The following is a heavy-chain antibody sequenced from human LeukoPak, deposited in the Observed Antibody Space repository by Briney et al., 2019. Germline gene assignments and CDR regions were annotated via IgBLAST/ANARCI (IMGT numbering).Heavy chain of an antibody. CDR2: IRSSGNII. CDR3: ARDRGGFYFDL. J-gene: IGHJ4*02. V-gene: IGHV3-48*03. D-gene: IGHD3-10*01. CDR1: GFTFINYD. Sequence: GGSLRLSCTASGFTFINYDMNWVRQAPGKGLEWISYIRSSGNIIYYADFLKGRFSISGDNGKNTMFLQMNTLRAEDTAVYYCARDRGGFYFDLWGQGTLVTVSS.